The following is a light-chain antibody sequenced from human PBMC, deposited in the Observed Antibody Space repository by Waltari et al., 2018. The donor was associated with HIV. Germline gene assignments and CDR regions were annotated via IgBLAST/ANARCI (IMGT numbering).Light chain of an antibody. V-gene: IGLV2-8*01. CDR2: EVN. CDR1: SSDVGGYEY. J-gene: IGLJ6*01. CDR3: ASYGDTNRVL. Sequence: QSALTQPPSASGSLGQSVTISCTGTSSDVGGYEYVSWYQHHPDKAPKLIIYEVNKRPSGDPDRCSGSKSDNTASLTVAGLQDDDEAHYYCASYGDTNRVLFGGGTRVTVL.